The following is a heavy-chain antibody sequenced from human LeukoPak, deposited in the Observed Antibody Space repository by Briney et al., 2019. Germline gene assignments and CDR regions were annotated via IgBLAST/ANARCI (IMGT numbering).Heavy chain of an antibody. D-gene: IGHD1-26*01. Sequence: GRSLRLSCAASGFTFSSYAMHWVRQAPGKGLEWVAVISYDGSNKYYADSVKGRFTISRDNSKNTLYLQVNSLRAEDTAVYYCGKNRYSGSLSPFDIWGQGTMVTVSS. CDR2: ISYDGSNK. CDR3: GKNRYSGSLSPFDI. V-gene: IGHV3-30*04. CDR1: GFTFSSYA. J-gene: IGHJ3*02.